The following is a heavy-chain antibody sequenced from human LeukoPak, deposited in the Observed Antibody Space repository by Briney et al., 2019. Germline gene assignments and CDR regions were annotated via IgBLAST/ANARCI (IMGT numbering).Heavy chain of an antibody. CDR3: ARGYCSGGSCYSPGY. Sequence: GASVKVSCKASGYTFTSYDINRVRQATGQGLEWMGWMSPNSGNTGYAQKFQGRVTMTRNTSISTAYMELSSLRSEDTAVYYCARGYCSGGSCYSPGYWGQGTLVTVSS. J-gene: IGHJ4*02. CDR2: MSPNSGNT. D-gene: IGHD2-15*01. CDR1: GYTFTSYD. V-gene: IGHV1-8*01.